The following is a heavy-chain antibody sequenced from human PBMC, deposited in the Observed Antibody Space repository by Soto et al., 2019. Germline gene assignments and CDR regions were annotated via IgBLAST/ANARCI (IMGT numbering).Heavy chain of an antibody. V-gene: IGHV3-23*01. CDR3: AKGYYDSSGPLCMDV. J-gene: IGHJ6*02. CDR2: ISGSGGST. CDR1: GFTFSSYA. Sequence: PGGSLRLSCAASGFTFSSYAMSWVRQAPGKRLEWVSAISGSGGSTYYADSVKGRFTISRDNSKNTLYLQMNSLRAEDTAVYYCAKGYYDSSGPLCMDVWGQGTTVTVSS. D-gene: IGHD3-22*01.